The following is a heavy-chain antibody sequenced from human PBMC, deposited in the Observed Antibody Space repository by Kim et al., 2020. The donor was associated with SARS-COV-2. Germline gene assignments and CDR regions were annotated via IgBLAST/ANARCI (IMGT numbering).Heavy chain of an antibody. V-gene: IGHV3-48*04. J-gene: IGHJ4*02. CDR2: ISSSSSSI. Sequence: GGSLRLSCAASGFTFSSSSMNWVRQAPGKGLEWVSYISSSSSSIYYADSVKGRFIISRDNAKNSLYLQMNSLRAEDTAVYYCARSTPVDYWGQGTLVTVSS. CDR1: GFTFSSSS. D-gene: IGHD2-2*01. CDR3: ARSTPVDY.